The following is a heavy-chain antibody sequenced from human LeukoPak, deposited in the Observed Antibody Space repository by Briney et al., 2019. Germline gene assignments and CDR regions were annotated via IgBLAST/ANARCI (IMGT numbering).Heavy chain of an antibody. V-gene: IGHV3-7*01. CDR3: ARTVRGRYYDSSGYPDH. CDR1: GFTFSSYW. D-gene: IGHD3-22*01. Sequence: GGSLRLSCAASGFTFSSYWMSWVRQAPGKGLEWVANIKQDGSEKYYVDSVKGRFTISRDNAKNSLYLQMNSLRAEDTAVYYCARTVRGRYYDSSGYPDHWGQGTLDTVSS. CDR2: IKQDGSEK. J-gene: IGHJ5*02.